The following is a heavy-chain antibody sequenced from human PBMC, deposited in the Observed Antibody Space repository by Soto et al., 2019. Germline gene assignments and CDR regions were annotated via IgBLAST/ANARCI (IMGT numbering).Heavy chain of an antibody. D-gene: IGHD3-3*01. CDR2: ISGSGGST. Sequence: GGSLRLSCAASGFTFSSYAMSWVRQAPGKGLEWVSAISGSGGSTYYADSVKGRFTISRDNAKNSLYLQMNSLRDEDTAVYYCARGGAGDFWSGLRGDYYYGMDVWGQGTTVTVSS. V-gene: IGHV3-23*01. CDR3: ARGGAGDFWSGLRGDYYYGMDV. J-gene: IGHJ6*02. CDR1: GFTFSSYA.